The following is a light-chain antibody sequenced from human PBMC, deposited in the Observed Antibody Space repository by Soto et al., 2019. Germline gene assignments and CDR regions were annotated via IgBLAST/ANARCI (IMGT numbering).Light chain of an antibody. J-gene: IGKJ2*01. Sequence: EIVLTQSPGTLSLSPGERATLSCRASQSVSSSYLAWYQQKPGQAPRILIYGASGRATGIPDRFSGSGSGTYFTLTISRLEPEDFAVDYCQQYGSSSRHTFGQGTKLEIK. CDR1: QSVSSSY. V-gene: IGKV3-20*01. CDR2: GAS. CDR3: QQYGSSSRHT.